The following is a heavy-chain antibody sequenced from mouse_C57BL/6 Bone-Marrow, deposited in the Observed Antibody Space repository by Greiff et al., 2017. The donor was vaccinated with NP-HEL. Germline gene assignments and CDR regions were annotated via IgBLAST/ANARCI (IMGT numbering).Heavy chain of an antibody. J-gene: IGHJ2*01. Sequence: VQLQQSGPELVKPGASVKMSCKASGYAFTTSWIDWVKQRHGKGLEWIGHIHPGDGDTNYNGKFKGKATLTVDKSSSTAYMELSSLTSEDSAVYFCARLGNYMDYGGQGTALTVSA. CDR1: GYAFTTSW. CDR2: IHPGDGDT. D-gene: IGHD3-3*01. V-gene: IGHV1-82*01. CDR3: ARLGNYMDY.